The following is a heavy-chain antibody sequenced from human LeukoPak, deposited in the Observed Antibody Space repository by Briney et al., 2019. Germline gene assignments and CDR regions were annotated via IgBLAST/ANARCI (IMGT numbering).Heavy chain of an antibody. V-gene: IGHV3-74*01. CDR2: INSDGGGA. CDR1: EITFGNNW. Sequence: PGGSLRLSCAASEITFGNNWMHWVRQGPGKGLVWISRINSDGGGAICADSVKGRFTVSRDNAKNTLYLQMNSLRAEDTAVYYCARDVPHNWFDTWGQGTLVTVSS. CDR3: ARDVPHNWFDT. J-gene: IGHJ5*02.